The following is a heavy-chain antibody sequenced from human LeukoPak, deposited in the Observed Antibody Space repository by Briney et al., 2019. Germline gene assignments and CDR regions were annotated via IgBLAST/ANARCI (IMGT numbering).Heavy chain of an antibody. D-gene: IGHD5-24*01. CDR3: ARGALKWELPPIRATKSYYFDY. CDR1: SGSFSNYY. Sequence: SETLSLTCAVYSGSFSNYYWSWIRQPPGKGLEWIGEINQSGSTNYNPSLKSRVTISVDVSKNHFSLKLSSVTAADTAVYYCARGALKWELPPIRATKSYYFDYWGQGTLVTVSS. CDR2: INQSGST. V-gene: IGHV4-34*01. J-gene: IGHJ4*02.